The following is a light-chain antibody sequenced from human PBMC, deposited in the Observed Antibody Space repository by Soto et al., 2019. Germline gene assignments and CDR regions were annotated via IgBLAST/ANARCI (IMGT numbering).Light chain of an antibody. CDR2: DGS. V-gene: IGKV3-11*01. CDR3: QQRDDLYT. J-gene: IGKJ2*01. CDR1: QFVTNN. Sequence: EIVLTQSPATLSLSPGERATLSCRASQFVTNNVAWYQQKPGQDPRLLISDGSNSASGIPARFVGSGSGTDSTLTITGLQPEYCAVYFCQQRDDLYTFGQGTKLLIK.